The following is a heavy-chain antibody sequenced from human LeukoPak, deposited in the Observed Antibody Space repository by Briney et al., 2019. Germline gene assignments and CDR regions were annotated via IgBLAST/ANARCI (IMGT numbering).Heavy chain of an antibody. CDR2: ISYSGSA. Sequence: SETLSLTCTVSSGSISSYYWTWIRQPPGKGLEWIGYISYSGSANYNPSLKSRVTISVDTSKKQFSLKLSSVTAADTAVYYCARPTPTRIAAAGDAFDIWGQGTMVTVSS. J-gene: IGHJ3*02. CDR1: SGSISSYY. V-gene: IGHV4-59*01. D-gene: IGHD6-13*01. CDR3: ARPTPTRIAAAGDAFDI.